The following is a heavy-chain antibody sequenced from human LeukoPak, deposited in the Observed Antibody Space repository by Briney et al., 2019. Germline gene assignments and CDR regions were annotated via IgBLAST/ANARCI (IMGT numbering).Heavy chain of an antibody. CDR1: GYTFTSYY. J-gene: IGHJ6*02. V-gene: IGHV1-46*01. CDR2: INPSGGST. Sequence: ASVKVSCKASGYTFTSYYMHWVRQAPGQGLEWMGIINPSGGSTSYAQKFQGRVTMTRDTSTSTVYMELNSLRAEDTAVYYCARDWGQQLATISLDVWGQGTTVTVSS. CDR3: ARDWGQQLATISLDV. D-gene: IGHD1-1*01.